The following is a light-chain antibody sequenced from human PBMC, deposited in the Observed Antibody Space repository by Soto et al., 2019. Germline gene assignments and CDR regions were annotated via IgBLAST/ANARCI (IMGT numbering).Light chain of an antibody. J-gene: IGLJ1*01. CDR3: SSYAGTYIV. V-gene: IGLV2-8*01. Sequence: QSALTQPPSASGSPGQSVAISCTGISSDVGGYDYVSWYQQHPGKAPKLMIYDVSKRPSGVPDRFSGSKSGNTASLTVSGLQAEDEADYYCSSYAGTYIVFGTGTKLTVL. CDR2: DVS. CDR1: SSDVGGYDY.